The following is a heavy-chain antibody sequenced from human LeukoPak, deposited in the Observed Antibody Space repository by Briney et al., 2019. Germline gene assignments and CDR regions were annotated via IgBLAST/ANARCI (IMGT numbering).Heavy chain of an antibody. CDR3: ARDIFPKYYYDSSGYYSGEYFQH. CDR1: GYTFTGYY. V-gene: IGHV1-2*06. D-gene: IGHD3-22*01. Sequence: ASVKVSCKASGYTFTGYYMHWVRQAPGQGLEWMGRINPNSGGTNYAQKFQGRVTMTRDTSISTAYMELSRLRSDGTAVYYCARDIFPKYYYDSSGYYSGEYFQHWGQGTLVTVSS. J-gene: IGHJ1*01. CDR2: INPNSGGT.